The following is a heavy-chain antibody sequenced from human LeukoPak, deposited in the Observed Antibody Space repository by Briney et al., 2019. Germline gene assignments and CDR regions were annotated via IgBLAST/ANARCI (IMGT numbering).Heavy chain of an antibody. CDR2: INQDGSGK. J-gene: IGHJ4*02. CDR3: ARGTLQGFDY. D-gene: IGHD4-11*01. CDR1: GSTFSTYW. Sequence: GGSLRLSCAASGSTFSTYWMTWVRQAPGKGLEWVANINQDGSGKNYVDSVKGRFTISRDNAKNSLFLQMNGLRAEDTAVYYCARGTLQGFDYWGQGTLVTVSS. V-gene: IGHV3-7*05.